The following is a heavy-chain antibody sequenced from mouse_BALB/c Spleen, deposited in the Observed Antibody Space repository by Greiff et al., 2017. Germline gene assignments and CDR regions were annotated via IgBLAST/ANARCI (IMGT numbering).Heavy chain of an antibody. V-gene: IGHV3-2*02. Sequence: EVKLLESGPGLVKPSQSLSLTCTVTGYSITSDYAWNWIRQFPGNKLEWMGYISYSGSTSYNPSLKSRISITRDTSKNQFFLQLNSVTTEDTATYYCARGRYYWYFDVWGAGTTVTVSS. CDR1: GYSITSDYA. J-gene: IGHJ1*01. CDR2: ISYSGST. D-gene: IGHD1-1*01. CDR3: ARGRYYWYFDV.